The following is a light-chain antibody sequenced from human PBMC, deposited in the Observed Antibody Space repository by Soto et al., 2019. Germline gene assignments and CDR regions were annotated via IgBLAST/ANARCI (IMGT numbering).Light chain of an antibody. CDR3: HQYNSYPT. V-gene: IGKV1-5*03. CDR1: QSISSW. Sequence: DIQMTQSPSTLSASVGDRVTITCRASQSISSWLAWYQQKPGKAPKLLIYKASSLESGVPSRFSGSGSGTEFTITISSLQPDDFASYYCHQYNSYPTFGQGTKVEIK. CDR2: KAS. J-gene: IGKJ1*01.